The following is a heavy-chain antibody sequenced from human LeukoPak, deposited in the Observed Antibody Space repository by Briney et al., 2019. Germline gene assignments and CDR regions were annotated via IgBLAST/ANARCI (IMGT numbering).Heavy chain of an antibody. V-gene: IGHV3-30*18. CDR2: ISYDGSNK. Sequence: AGGSLRLSCAASGFTFSSYGMHWVRQAPGKGLEWVAVISYDGSNKYYADSVKGRFTISRDNSKNTLYLQMNSPRAEDTAVYYCAKDSEYAFDYWGQGTLVTVSS. CDR1: GFTFSSYG. D-gene: IGHD2/OR15-2a*01. J-gene: IGHJ4*02. CDR3: AKDSEYAFDY.